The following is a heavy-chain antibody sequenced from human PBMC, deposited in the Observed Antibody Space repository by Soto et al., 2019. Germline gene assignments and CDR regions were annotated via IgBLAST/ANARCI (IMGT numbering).Heavy chain of an antibody. D-gene: IGHD3-10*01. CDR2: IYYSGST. V-gene: IGHV4-59*01. Sequence: PSETLSLTCTVSGGSISSYYWSWIRQPPGKGLEWIGYIYYSGSTNYNPSLKSRVTISVDTSKNQFSLKLSSVTTADTAVYYCARDKRADYYGSGSYYTLGYFDYWGQGTLVTVSS. CDR1: GGSISSYY. CDR3: ARDKRADYYGSGSYYTLGYFDY. J-gene: IGHJ4*02.